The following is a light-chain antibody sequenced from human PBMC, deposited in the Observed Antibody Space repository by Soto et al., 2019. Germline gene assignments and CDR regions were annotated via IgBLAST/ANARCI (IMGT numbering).Light chain of an antibody. CDR3: SSYTGSNILV. Sequence: QSALTQPPSASGSPGQSVTLSCTGTSSDVGYYDYVSWYQQHPGKAPKLMIYGVSKRPSGVPDRFSGSKSGHTASLTVSGIQAEDEADYYCSSYTGSNILVFGGGTKVTVL. J-gene: IGLJ2*01. CDR1: SSDVGYYDY. CDR2: GVS. V-gene: IGLV2-8*01.